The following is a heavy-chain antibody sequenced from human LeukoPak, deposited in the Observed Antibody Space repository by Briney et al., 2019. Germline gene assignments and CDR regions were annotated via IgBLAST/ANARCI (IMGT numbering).Heavy chain of an antibody. CDR2: IYYSGST. V-gene: IGHV4-59*01. Sequence: SETLSLTCTVSGGSISSYYWSWIRQPPGKGLEWIGYIYYSGSTNYNPPLKSRVTISVDTSKNQFSLKLSSVTAADTAVYYCARRPGIAVAGYYGMDVWGQGTTVTVSS. J-gene: IGHJ6*02. D-gene: IGHD6-19*01. CDR3: ARRPGIAVAGYYGMDV. CDR1: GGSISSYY.